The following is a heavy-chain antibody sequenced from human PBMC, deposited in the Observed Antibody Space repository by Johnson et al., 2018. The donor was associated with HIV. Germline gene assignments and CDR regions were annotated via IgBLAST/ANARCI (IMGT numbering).Heavy chain of an antibody. CDR2: ISYDGSNK. CDR1: GFTVSGNY. D-gene: IGHD1-26*01. Sequence: QVQLVESGGGLVQPGGSLRLSCAASGFTVSGNYMNWVRQAPGKGLEWVAVISYDGSNKYYADSVKGRFTISRDNSKTTLFLHINRLRAEDTAVYYCARAVGAGGIWGQGTMVTVSS. J-gene: IGHJ3*02. V-gene: IGHV3-30*03. CDR3: ARAVGAGGI.